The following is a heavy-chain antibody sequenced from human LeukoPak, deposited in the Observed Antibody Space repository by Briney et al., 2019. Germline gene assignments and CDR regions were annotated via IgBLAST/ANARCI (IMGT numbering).Heavy chain of an antibody. Sequence: PGGSLRLSCAASGFTFSSYAMHWVRQAPGKGLEWVAVISYDGSNKYYADSVKGRFTISRDNSKNTLYLQMNSLRAEDTAVYYCARDKGYSSGPVQHWGQGTLVTVSS. J-gene: IGHJ1*01. V-gene: IGHV3-30-3*01. D-gene: IGHD6-19*01. CDR3: ARDKGYSSGPVQH. CDR1: GFTFSSYA. CDR2: ISYDGSNK.